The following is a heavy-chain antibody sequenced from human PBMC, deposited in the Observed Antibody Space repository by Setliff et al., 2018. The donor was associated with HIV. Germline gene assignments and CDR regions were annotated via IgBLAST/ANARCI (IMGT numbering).Heavy chain of an antibody. D-gene: IGHD6-13*01. CDR2: ISAYNGDT. Sequence: ASVKVSCKASGYTFTSYGINWVRQAPGQGLEWMGWISAYNGDTHYAQKLQDRVTMTTDTSTTTAYMELRSLRSDDTAMYFCARKGQQLPIDYWGQGTLVTVSS. V-gene: IGHV1-18*01. J-gene: IGHJ4*02. CDR1: GYTFTSYG. CDR3: ARKGQQLPIDY.